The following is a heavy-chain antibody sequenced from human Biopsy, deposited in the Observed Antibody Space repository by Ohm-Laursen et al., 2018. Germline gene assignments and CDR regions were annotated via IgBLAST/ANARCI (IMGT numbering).Heavy chain of an antibody. D-gene: IGHD4-17*01. CDR1: GGSFSDYG. CDR3: ATLTEDYGASPDS. J-gene: IGHJ5*01. V-gene: IGHV1-69*06. Sequence: SSVKVSCKPSGGSFSDYGLSWVRQAPGRGLKGMGRVIPISNTANYAQNFQDRLTITADRSTNTAYMELNSLRSEDTAVYFCATLTEDYGASPDSWGQGTLVVVSS. CDR2: VIPISNTA.